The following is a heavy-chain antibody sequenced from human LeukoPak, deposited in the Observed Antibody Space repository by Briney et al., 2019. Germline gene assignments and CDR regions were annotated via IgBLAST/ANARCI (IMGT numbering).Heavy chain of an antibody. J-gene: IGHJ4*02. D-gene: IGHD6-13*01. CDR2: IYYSGST. CDR1: GGSISSYY. CDR3: ARHEYSSSWYFSDY. Sequence: SETLSLTCTVSGGSISSYYWSWIRQPPGKGLKWIGYIYYSGSTKYNPSLESRVTISVDTSKNQFSLKLSSVTAADTAVYYCARHEYSSSWYFSDYWGQGTLVTVSS. V-gene: IGHV4-59*08.